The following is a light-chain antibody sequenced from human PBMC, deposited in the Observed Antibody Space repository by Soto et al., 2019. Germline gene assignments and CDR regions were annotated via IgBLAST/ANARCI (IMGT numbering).Light chain of an antibody. V-gene: IGKV1-5*03. CDR1: QSISSW. CDR2: KAS. J-gene: IGKJ4*01. Sequence: DIQMTQSPSTLSASVGDRVTITCRASQSISSWLAWYQQKPGKAPKVLIYKASSLESGVPSRFSGSGSGTEFTLTISSLQPDDFATYYCQQYNSYSPLPFGGGTKVEIK. CDR3: QQYNSYSPLP.